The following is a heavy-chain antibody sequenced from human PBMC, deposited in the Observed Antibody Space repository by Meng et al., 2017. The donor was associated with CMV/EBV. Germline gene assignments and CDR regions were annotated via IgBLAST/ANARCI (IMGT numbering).Heavy chain of an antibody. J-gene: IGHJ6*02. Sequence: ASVKVSCKASGYTFTSYGISWVRQAPGQGLEWMGWINPNSGGTNYAQKFQGRVTMTRDTSISTAYMELSRLRSDDTAVYYCAREGVGYCSSTSCYNGMDVWGQGTTVTVSS. V-gene: IGHV1-2*02. D-gene: IGHD2-2*02. CDR1: GYTFTSYG. CDR3: AREGVGYCSSTSCYNGMDV. CDR2: INPNSGGT.